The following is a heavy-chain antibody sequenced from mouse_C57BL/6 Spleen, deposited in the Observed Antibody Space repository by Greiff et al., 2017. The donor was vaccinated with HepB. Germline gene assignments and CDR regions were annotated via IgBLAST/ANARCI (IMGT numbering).Heavy chain of an antibody. V-gene: IGHV1-26*01. Sequence: VQLQQSGPELVKPGASVKISCKASGYTFTDYYMNWVKQSHGKSLEWIGDINPNNGGTSYNQKFKGKATLTVDKSSSTAYMELRSLPSEDSAVYYCARYHYDYDWYFDVWGTGTTVTVSS. D-gene: IGHD2-4*01. J-gene: IGHJ1*03. CDR2: INPNNGGT. CDR3: ARYHYDYDWYFDV. CDR1: GYTFTDYY.